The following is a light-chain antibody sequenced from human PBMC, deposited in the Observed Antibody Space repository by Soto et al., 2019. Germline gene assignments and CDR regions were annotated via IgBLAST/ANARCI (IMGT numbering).Light chain of an antibody. Sequence: DIQMTQSPSTLSASVGDRVTITCRASHSISSWLAWYQQKPGKVPKLLIYGASSLESGVPSRFSGSGSGTEFTLTISSLQPDDFATYYCQEYNSYSFGQGTKVDI. CDR3: QEYNSYS. CDR1: HSISSW. CDR2: GAS. V-gene: IGKV1-5*01. J-gene: IGKJ1*01.